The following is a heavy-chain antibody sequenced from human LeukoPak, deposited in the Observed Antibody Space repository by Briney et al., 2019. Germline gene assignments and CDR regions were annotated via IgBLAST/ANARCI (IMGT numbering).Heavy chain of an antibody. Sequence: GGSLRLSCAASGFTFSSYGMHWVRQAPGKGLDWVAFIRYDGSNKYYADSVRGRFTISRDNSKNTLYLQMNSLRAEDTAVYYCAKESESCDSSGSTLDYRGQGTLVTVSS. D-gene: IGHD3-22*01. V-gene: IGHV3-30*02. CDR3: AKESESCDSSGSTLDY. CDR1: GFTFSSYG. CDR2: IRYDGSNK. J-gene: IGHJ4*02.